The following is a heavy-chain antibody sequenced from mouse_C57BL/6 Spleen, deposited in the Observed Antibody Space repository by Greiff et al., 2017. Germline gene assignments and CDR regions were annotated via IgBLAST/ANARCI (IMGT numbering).Heavy chain of an antibody. CDR2: IYPGDGDT. J-gene: IGHJ3*01. D-gene: IGHD2-1*01. Sequence: VQLQQSGAELVKPGASVKISCKASGYAFSSYWMNWVKQRPGKGLEWIGQIYPGDGDTNYNGKFKGKATLTADKSSSTAYMQLSRLTSEDSAVYFCARGGDYGNYRFGYWGQGTLVTVSA. CDR3: ARGGDYGNYRFGY. CDR1: GYAFSSYW. V-gene: IGHV1-80*01.